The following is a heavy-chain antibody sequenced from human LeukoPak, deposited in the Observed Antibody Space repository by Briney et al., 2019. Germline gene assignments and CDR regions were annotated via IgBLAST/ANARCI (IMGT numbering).Heavy chain of an antibody. CDR2: IYYSGST. J-gene: IGHJ6*02. CDR1: GGSISSYY. D-gene: IGHD6-13*01. CDR3: ARDLGLYSSSWRYYYYGMDV. V-gene: IGHV4-59*01. Sequence: SETLSLTCTVSGGSISSYYWSWIRQPPAKGLEWIGHIYYSGSTNYNPSLKSRVTISVDTSTNQFSLKLSSVTAADTAVYYCARDLGLYSSSWRYYYYGMDVWGQGTTVTVSS.